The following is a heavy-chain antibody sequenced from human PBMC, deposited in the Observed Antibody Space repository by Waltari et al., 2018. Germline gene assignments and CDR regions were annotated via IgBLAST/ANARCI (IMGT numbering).Heavy chain of an antibody. CDR2: INSDGSGT. CDR1: GFTFSSYL. V-gene: IGHV3-74*01. Sequence: EVQLVESGGGLVQPGGSLRVSCTASGFTFSSYLMHWVRQVPGKGLVWVSRINSDGSGTSYADSAKGRFTISRDNAKNTLFLQMNSLRGEDTAVYYCASGNSHAFDLWGQGTMVTVSS. CDR3: ASGNSHAFDL. D-gene: IGHD1-7*01. J-gene: IGHJ3*01.